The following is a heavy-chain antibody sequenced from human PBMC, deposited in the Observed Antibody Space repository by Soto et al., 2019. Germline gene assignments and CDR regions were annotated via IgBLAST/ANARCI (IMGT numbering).Heavy chain of an antibody. CDR2: ISGSGGST. CDR1: GFTFSSYA. Sequence: EVQLLESGGGLVQPGGSLRLSCAASGFTFSSYAMSWVRQAPGKGLEWVSAISGSGGSTYYADSVKGRFTISRDNSKNTLYLQMNSLRAEDTAVYYCAKDPPLYYYDSSGYHELGYFQHWGQGTLVTVSS. V-gene: IGHV3-23*01. J-gene: IGHJ1*01. CDR3: AKDPPLYYYDSSGYHELGYFQH. D-gene: IGHD3-22*01.